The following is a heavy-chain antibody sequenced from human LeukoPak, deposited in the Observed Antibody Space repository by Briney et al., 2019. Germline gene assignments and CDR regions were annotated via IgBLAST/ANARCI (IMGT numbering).Heavy chain of an antibody. V-gene: IGHV3-30-3*01. CDR2: ISYDGSNK. CDR3: ARGRNRDAWFGP. D-gene: IGHD1-14*01. CDR1: GFTFSSYA. J-gene: IGHJ5*02. Sequence: GGSLRLSCAASGFTFSSYAMHWVRQAPGKGLEWVAVISYDGSNKYYADSVKGRFTISRDNSKNTLYLQMNSLRAEDTAVYYCARGRNRDAWFGPWGQGTLVIVSS.